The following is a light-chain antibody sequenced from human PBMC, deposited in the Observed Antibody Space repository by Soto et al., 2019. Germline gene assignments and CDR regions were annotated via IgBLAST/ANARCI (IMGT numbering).Light chain of an antibody. CDR3: QQSYSTPYS. J-gene: IGKJ2*01. V-gene: IGKV1-39*01. CDR1: QIVSSY. Sequence: QMTQSASSLSASVGDRVTITCRASQIVSSYLNWYQQKPGKAPQLLIYAASSLQSGVPSRFSGSGFGTEFTLTIASLQPEDFASYYCQQSYSTPYSFGQGTDWRL. CDR2: AAS.